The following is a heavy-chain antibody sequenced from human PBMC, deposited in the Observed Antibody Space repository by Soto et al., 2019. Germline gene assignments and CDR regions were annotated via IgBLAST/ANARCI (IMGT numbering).Heavy chain of an antibody. D-gene: IGHD6-13*01. CDR3: ATRTGYSSSWYLY. CDR1: GVTFSSYA. Sequence: ASVKVSCKASGVTFSSYAISWVRQAPGQGLEWMGGIIPIFGTANYAQKFQGRVTITADESTSTAYMELSSLRSEDTAVYYCATRTGYSSSWYLYWGQGTLVTVSS. CDR2: IIPIFGTA. J-gene: IGHJ4*02. V-gene: IGHV1-69*13.